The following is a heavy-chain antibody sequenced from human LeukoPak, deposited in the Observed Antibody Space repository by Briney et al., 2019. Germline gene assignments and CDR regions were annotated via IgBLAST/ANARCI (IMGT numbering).Heavy chain of an antibody. Sequence: SVKVSCKASGGTFISYAISWVRQAPGQGLEWMGGIIPIFGTANYAQKFQGRVTITADESTSTAYMELSSLRSEDTAVYYCASGYSYGSYFDYWGQGTLVTVSS. V-gene: IGHV1-69*13. D-gene: IGHD5-18*01. CDR3: ASGYSYGSYFDY. J-gene: IGHJ4*02. CDR2: IIPIFGTA. CDR1: GGTFISYA.